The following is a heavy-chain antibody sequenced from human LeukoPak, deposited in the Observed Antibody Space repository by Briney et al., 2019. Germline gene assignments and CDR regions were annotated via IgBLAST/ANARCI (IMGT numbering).Heavy chain of an antibody. V-gene: IGHV4-61*01. Sequence: PSETLSLTCTVSGGSVSSGSYYWSWIRQPPGKGLEWIGYIYYSGSTNYNPSLKSRVTISVDTSKNQFSLKLSSVTAADTAVYYCGRGEPRGDYGDPSLDYWGQGTLVTVSS. D-gene: IGHD4-17*01. CDR1: GGSVSSGSYY. CDR2: IYYSGST. CDR3: GRGEPRGDYGDPSLDY. J-gene: IGHJ4*02.